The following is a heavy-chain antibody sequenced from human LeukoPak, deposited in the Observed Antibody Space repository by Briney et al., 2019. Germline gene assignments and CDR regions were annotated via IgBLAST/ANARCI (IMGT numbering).Heavy chain of an antibody. D-gene: IGHD3-22*01. Sequence: GGSLRLSCAVSGITLSNYGTSWVRQAPGKGLEWVAGISDSGGRTNYADSVKGRFTISRDNPKNTLYLQMNSLRAEDTAVYFCAKRGVVIRVILVGFHKEAYYFDSWGQGALVTVSS. J-gene: IGHJ4*02. V-gene: IGHV3-23*01. CDR2: ISDSGGRT. CDR3: AKRGVVIRVILVGFHKEAYYFDS. CDR1: GITLSNYG.